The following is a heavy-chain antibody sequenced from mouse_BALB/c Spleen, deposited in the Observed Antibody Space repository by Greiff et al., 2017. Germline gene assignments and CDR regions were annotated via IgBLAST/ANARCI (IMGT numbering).Heavy chain of an antibody. D-gene: IGHD2-10*02. CDR3: ARLKYGNYVNYAMDY. V-gene: IGHV3-2*02. J-gene: IGHJ4*01. CDR2: ISYSGST. Sequence: DVKLQESGPGLVKPSQSLSLTCTVTGYSITSDYAWNWIRQFPGNKLEWMGYISYSGSTSYNPSLKSRISITRDTSKNQFFLQLNSVTTEDTATYYCARLKYGNYVNYAMDYWGQGTSVTVSS. CDR1: GYSITSDYA.